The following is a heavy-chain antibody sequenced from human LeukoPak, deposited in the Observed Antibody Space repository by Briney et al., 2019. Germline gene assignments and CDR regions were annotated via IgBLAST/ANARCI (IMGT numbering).Heavy chain of an antibody. CDR1: GFTFSSYG. D-gene: IGHD6-13*01. Sequence: GGSLRLSCAASGFTFSSYGMHWVRQAPGKGLEWVAVIWYDGSNKYYADSVKGRFTIPRDNAKNSLYLQLNSLRVEDTAVYYCKSGGAAPGSFDNWGQGTLVTVSP. CDR2: IWYDGSNK. V-gene: IGHV3-33*03. J-gene: IGHJ4*02. CDR3: KSGGAAPGSFDN.